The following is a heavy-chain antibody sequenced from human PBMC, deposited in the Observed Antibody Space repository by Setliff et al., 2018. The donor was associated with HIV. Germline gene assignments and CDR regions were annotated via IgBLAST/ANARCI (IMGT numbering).Heavy chain of an antibody. CDR2: IYYSGAT. CDR3: ARVPVAGANWFDP. V-gene: IGHV4-39*01. CDR1: GGSISSSSYY. D-gene: IGHD2-21*01. J-gene: IGHJ5*02. Sequence: SETLSLTCTVSGGSISSSSYYWGWIRQPPGKGLEWIGSIYYSGATYYNPSLKSRITISVDRSKNLFSLKLISVTAADQGVYYCARVPVAGANWFDPWGLGTLVTVSS.